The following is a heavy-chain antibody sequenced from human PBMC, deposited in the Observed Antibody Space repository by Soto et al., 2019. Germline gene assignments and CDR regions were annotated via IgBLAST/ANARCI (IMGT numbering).Heavy chain of an antibody. V-gene: IGHV3-21*01. D-gene: IGHD6-13*01. CDR3: ARSPFWGSSWATRYYFDY. Sequence: GGSLRLSCAASGFTFSSYSMNWVRQAPGKGLEWVSSISSSSSYIYYADSVKGRFTISRDNAKNSLYQQMNSLRAEDTAVFYFARSPFWGSSWATRYYFDYWGQGTLVTVSS. CDR2: ISSSSSYI. J-gene: IGHJ4*02. CDR1: GFTFSSYS.